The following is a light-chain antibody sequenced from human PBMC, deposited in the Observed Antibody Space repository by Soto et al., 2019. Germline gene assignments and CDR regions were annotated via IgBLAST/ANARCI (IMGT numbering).Light chain of an antibody. CDR3: SSYTSSSTYV. V-gene: IGLV2-14*01. CDR1: SSDVGGYSY. Sequence: QSALTQPASVSGSPGQSITISCTGTSSDVGGYSYVSWYQQHPGKAPKLIIYDISNRPSGVSNRFSGSKSGNTASLTISGLQPEDEADYYCSSYTSSSTYVFGTGTKLTVL. CDR2: DIS. J-gene: IGLJ1*01.